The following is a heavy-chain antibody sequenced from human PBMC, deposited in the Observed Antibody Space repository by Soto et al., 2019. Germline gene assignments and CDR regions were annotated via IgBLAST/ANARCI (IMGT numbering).Heavy chain of an antibody. CDR2: IYYCGST. Sequence: QVQLQESGPGLVKPSQTLSLTCTVSGGSISSGGYYWSWIRQHPGKGLEWIGYIYYCGSTSYNPSLKSRVTISVDTSKNQFSLKLSSVTAADTAVYYCARGYYYDSSNAFDIWRQGTMVTVSS. V-gene: IGHV4-31*03. D-gene: IGHD3-22*01. CDR3: ARGYYYDSSNAFDI. J-gene: IGHJ3*02. CDR1: GGSISSGGYY.